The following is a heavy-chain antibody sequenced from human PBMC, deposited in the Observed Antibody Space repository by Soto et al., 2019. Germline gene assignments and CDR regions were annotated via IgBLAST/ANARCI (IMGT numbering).Heavy chain of an antibody. CDR1: GFTFSNAW. Sequence: EVQLVESGGGLVKAGGSLRRSCAASGFTFSNAWLNWVRQARGKGLEWVGGSKSKTDGGTTDYAAPVKGRFTISRDHSKNPLYLQMNSLKTEDTAVYYCTTPGPPSSSRRDYWGQGTLVTVSS. D-gene: IGHD6-6*01. V-gene: IGHV3-15*07. CDR2: SKSKTDGGTT. J-gene: IGHJ4*02. CDR3: TTPGPPSSSRRDY.